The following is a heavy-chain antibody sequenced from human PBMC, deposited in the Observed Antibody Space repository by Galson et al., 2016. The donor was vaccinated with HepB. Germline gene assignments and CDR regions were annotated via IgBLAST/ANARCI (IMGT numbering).Heavy chain of an antibody. Sequence: PALVKPTQTLTLTCTFSGFSLSTSGVSVGWIRQPPGKALEWLALIYWDDDKRYSPSLKSRLTLTKDTSKNQVVLKMTNMHPVDTATYYCAQIILGYCGGDCYSDPEYFQDWGPGTLVTVSS. CDR2: IYWDDDK. J-gene: IGHJ1*01. CDR3: AQIILGYCGGDCYSDPEYFQD. CDR1: GFSLSTSGVS. D-gene: IGHD2-21*01. V-gene: IGHV2-5*02.